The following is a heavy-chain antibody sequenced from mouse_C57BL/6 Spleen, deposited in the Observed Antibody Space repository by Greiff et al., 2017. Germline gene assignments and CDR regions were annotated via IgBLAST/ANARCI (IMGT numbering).Heavy chain of an antibody. V-gene: IGHV5-17*01. D-gene: IGHD2-1*01. Sequence: EVKVVESGGGLVKPGGSLKLSCAASGFTFSDYGMHWVRQAPEKGLEWVAYISSGSSTIYYADTVKGRFTISRDNAKNTLFLQMTRLRSEDTAMYYCARPGYGNYVPFAYWGQGTLVTVSA. CDR3: ARPGYGNYVPFAY. CDR2: ISSGSSTI. CDR1: GFTFSDYG. J-gene: IGHJ3*01.